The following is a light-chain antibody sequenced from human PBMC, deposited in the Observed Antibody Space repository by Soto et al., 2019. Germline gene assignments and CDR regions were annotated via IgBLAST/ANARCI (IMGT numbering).Light chain of an antibody. CDR2: DVS. V-gene: IGLV2-14*01. J-gene: IGLJ1*01. CDR3: ISYTSINLYV. CDR1: SSDVGGYEY. Sequence: QSALTQPASVSGSPGQSISISCTGTSSDVGGYEYVSWYQQHAGKAPKLMIYDVSSRPSGVSNRFSGSKSGNTASLTISGLQAEDEADYYCISYTSINLYVLGTGTKLTV.